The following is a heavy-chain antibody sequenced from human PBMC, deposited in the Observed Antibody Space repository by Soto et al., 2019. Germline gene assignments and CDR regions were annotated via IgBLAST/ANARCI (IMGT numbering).Heavy chain of an antibody. Sequence: QVQLVQSGAEVKKPGASVKVSCKASGYTFTSYGISWVRQAPGQGLEWMGWISAYNGNTNYAQKLQGRVTMTTDTSTSTAYMELRSLRSDDTAVYYCAREYYYGSGSYYNVGDGNWFDPWGQGTLVTVSS. V-gene: IGHV1-18*01. J-gene: IGHJ5*02. CDR2: ISAYNGNT. CDR3: AREYYYGSGSYYNVGDGNWFDP. D-gene: IGHD3-10*01. CDR1: GYTFTSYG.